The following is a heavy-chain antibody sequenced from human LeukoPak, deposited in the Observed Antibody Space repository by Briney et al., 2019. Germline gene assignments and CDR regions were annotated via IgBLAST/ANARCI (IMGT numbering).Heavy chain of an antibody. J-gene: IGHJ5*02. D-gene: IGHD3-10*01. V-gene: IGHV4-39*01. CDR1: GDSISSSTYY. CDR3: ARHLAYRGEWFDP. CDR2: VFDTGRT. Sequence: PSETLSLTCIVSGDSISSSTYYWGWLRQPPGTGLQWIASVFDTGRTYYNPSLKSRVTISVDPSKNQFSLKVRSVTAADTAVYYCARHLAYRGEWFDPWGAGSLVIVSS.